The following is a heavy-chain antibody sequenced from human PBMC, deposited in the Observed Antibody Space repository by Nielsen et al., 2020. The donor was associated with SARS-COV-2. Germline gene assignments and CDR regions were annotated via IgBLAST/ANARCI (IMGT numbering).Heavy chain of an antibody. J-gene: IGHJ4*02. CDR1: GYTFTTYY. V-gene: IGHV1-46*01. CDR2: INPGSGST. D-gene: IGHD3-10*01. CDR3: ARDAVLLWFGELIDY. Sequence: ASVKVSCKASGYTFTTYYMHWVRQAPGQGLEWMGVINPGSGSTTYARKFQDRVTMTRDTSTSTVYMELSSLRSDDTAVYYCARDAVLLWFGELIDYWGQGTLVTVSS.